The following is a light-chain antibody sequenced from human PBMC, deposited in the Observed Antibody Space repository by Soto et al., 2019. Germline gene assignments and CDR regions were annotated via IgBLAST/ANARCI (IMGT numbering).Light chain of an antibody. CDR1: SSNIGAGYD. V-gene: IGLV1-40*01. CDR2: GNS. Sequence: QSVLTQPPSVSGAPGQRVTISCTGSSSNIGAGYDVHWYQQLPGTAPKLLIYGNSNRPSGVPDRFSGSKSGTSASLAITGFQAEDEVDYSCQSYDSSRGGHVFGTGTKVTVL. J-gene: IGLJ1*01. CDR3: QSYDSSRGGHV.